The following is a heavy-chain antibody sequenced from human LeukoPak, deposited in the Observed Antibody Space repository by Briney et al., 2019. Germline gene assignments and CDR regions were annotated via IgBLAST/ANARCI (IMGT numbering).Heavy chain of an antibody. CDR1: GGSFSGKN. CDR3: ARGTTRITMIVVAPRPGGWFDP. Sequence: SETLSLTCAVYGGSFSGKNWSWIRHPSRKGLDLIGEINYSGSINYNPSLKSRVTISVDTSNNQFSLKLSSVTAADTAVYYCARGTTRITMIVVAPRPGGWFDPWGQGTLVTVSS. V-gene: IGHV4-34*01. D-gene: IGHD3-22*01. J-gene: IGHJ5*02. CDR2: INYSGSI.